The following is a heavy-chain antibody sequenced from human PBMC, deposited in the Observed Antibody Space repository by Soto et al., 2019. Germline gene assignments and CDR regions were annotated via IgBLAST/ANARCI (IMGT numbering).Heavy chain of an antibody. CDR1: GGTFTTYS. D-gene: IGHD2-15*01. J-gene: IGHJ5*02. CDR3: ASPAPGPCSGGSCYLLQT. Sequence: QVQLLQSGTEVKKPGSSVKVSCKASGGTFTTYSINWMRRAPGQGLEWVGTVVPLYDELSYGHKFRDRVTLSADKSSATVYMELNSLRSDDTAVYYCASPAPGPCSGGSCYLLQTWGQGTLVTVSP. CDR2: VVPLYDEL. V-gene: IGHV1-69*02.